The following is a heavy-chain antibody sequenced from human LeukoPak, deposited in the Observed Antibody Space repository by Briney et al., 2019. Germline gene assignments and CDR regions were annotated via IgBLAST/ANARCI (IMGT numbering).Heavy chain of an antibody. V-gene: IGHV3-23*05. Sequence: PGGSLRLTCAGSGFTFSDYVMNWVRQAPGKGPEWVAAVDERGKTFYANSVKGRFTISRDNSKNTLYLQMNGLRAEDTAVYYCSKRVDYSGTYHIDYWGHGTRVTVSS. J-gene: IGHJ4*01. CDR1: GFTFSDYV. CDR3: SKRVDYSGTYHIDY. CDR2: VDERGKT. D-gene: IGHD3-10*01.